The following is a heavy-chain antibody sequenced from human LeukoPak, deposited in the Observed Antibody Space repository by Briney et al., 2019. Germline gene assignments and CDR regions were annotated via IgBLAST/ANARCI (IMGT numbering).Heavy chain of an antibody. J-gene: IGHJ4*02. V-gene: IGHV3-21*01. D-gene: IGHD5-12*01. Sequence: GGSLRLSCAASGFTFSSYWMHWVRQAPGKGLEWVSSISSSSSYIYYADSVKGRFTISRDNAKNSLYLQMNSLRAEDTAAYYCAREPSGYSGYDAVDYWGQGTLVTVSS. CDR3: AREPSGYSGYDAVDY. CDR2: ISSSSSYI. CDR1: GFTFSSYW.